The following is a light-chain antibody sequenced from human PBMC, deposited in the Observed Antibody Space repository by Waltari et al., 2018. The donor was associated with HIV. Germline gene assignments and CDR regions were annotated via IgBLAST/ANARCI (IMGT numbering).Light chain of an antibody. CDR3: AAWDDNRNTVV. CDR2: SNN. CDR1: SSNIGSNS. V-gene: IGLV1-44*01. J-gene: IGLJ2*01. Sequence: QSVLTQPPSASGTPGQRVAISCSGSSSNIGSNSVTGYQQVSGAAPKLIINSNNQRPSGVPGRFSGSKSGTAGSLAISALQSEDEADYYCAAWDDNRNTVVFGGGTKLTVL.